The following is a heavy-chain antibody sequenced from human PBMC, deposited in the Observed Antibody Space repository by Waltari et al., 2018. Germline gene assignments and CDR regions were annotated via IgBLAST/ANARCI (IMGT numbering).Heavy chain of an antibody. CDR2: ISGSGGST. Sequence: GKGLGWVSAISGSGGSTYYADSVKGRFTISRDNSKNTLYLQMNSLRAEDTAVYYCAKDRILVVTPSAFDIWGQGTMVTVSS. V-gene: IGHV3-23*01. J-gene: IGHJ3*02. D-gene: IGHD2-15*01. CDR3: AKDRILVVTPSAFDI.